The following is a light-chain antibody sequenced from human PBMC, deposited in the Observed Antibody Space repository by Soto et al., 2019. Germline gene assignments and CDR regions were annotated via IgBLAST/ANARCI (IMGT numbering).Light chain of an antibody. Sequence: QSALAQPPSVSGSPGQSVTISCTGTGSDIGRYSRVSWYQQPPGTAPKLMIYEVTNRPSGVPDRFSGSKSGNTASLTISGLQAEGEADYFCSSYTSTTYMVFGGGTQLTVL. CDR1: GSDIGRYSR. V-gene: IGLV2-18*02. CDR2: EVT. J-gene: IGLJ2*01. CDR3: SSYTSTTYMV.